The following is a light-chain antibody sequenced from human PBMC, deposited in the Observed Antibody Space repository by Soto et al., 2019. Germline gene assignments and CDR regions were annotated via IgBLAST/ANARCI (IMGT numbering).Light chain of an antibody. CDR1: QSISSW. CDR2: DVS. CDR3: QQHNRLPWT. J-gene: IGKJ1*01. V-gene: IGKV1-5*01. Sequence: RASQSISSWLAWYQQKPGKAPKLLIYDVSSLESGVPSRFCCSGSGRDITLACGIRMPDDFATYYIQQHNRLPWTSGRGTKVDIK.